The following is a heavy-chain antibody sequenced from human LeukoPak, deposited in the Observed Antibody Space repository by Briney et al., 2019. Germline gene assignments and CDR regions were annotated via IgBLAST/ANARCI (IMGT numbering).Heavy chain of an antibody. CDR3: AREVLTQAIYSGYNAFEI. D-gene: IGHD5-12*01. CDR1: GFTFSSYW. J-gene: IGHJ3*02. CDR2: IKKDGSEK. Sequence: GGSLRLSCAASGFTFSSYWMSWVRQAPGKGLEWVANIKKDGSEKYYVDSVKGRFTISRDNAKTSLYLQMNSLRAEDTAVYYCAREVLTQAIYSGYNAFEIWGQGTMVTVSS. V-gene: IGHV3-7*01.